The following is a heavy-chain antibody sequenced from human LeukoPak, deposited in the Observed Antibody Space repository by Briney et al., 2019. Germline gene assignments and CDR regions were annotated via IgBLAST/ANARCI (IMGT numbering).Heavy chain of an antibody. CDR1: GFTFSSYA. CDR2: ISGSGGNT. CDR3: ATQEGYDSGWYYFDY. V-gene: IGHV3-23*01. J-gene: IGHJ4*02. D-gene: IGHD6-19*01. Sequence: PGGSLRLSCAASGFTFSSYAMSWVRQAPGKGLEWVSAISGSGGNTYYADSVKGRFPISRDNSKNTLYLQMDSLRAEDTAVYYCATQEGYDSGWYYFDYWGQGTLVTVSS.